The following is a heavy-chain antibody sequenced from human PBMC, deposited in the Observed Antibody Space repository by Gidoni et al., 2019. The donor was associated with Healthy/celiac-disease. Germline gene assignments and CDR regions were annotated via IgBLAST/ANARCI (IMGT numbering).Heavy chain of an antibody. CDR2: IVVGSGNT. D-gene: IGHD2-21*02. J-gene: IGHJ3*02. CDR3: AALRAYCGGDCSDAFDI. CDR1: GFPFTSSA. V-gene: IGHV1-58*02. Sequence: HMQLVQSGPEVKKPGTSVKVSCKASGFPFTSSAMPWVRQARGQRLEWIGWIVVGSGNTNYAQKFQERVTITRDMSTSTAYMELSSLRSEDTAVYYCAALRAYCGGDCSDAFDIWGQGTMVTVSS.